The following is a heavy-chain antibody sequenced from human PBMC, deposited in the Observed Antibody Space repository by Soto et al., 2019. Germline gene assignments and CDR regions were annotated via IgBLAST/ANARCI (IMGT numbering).Heavy chain of an antibody. D-gene: IGHD1-1*01. CDR3: AGPSDGNTRKTEMWYLDL. V-gene: IGHV5-51*03. CDR2: IYPGDSDT. CDR1: GYSFISNW. J-gene: IGHJ2*01. Sequence: EVQLVPSGVEVKKTGESLKISCKGSGYSFISNWIAWVRQMPGKGLEWMGIIYPGDSDTRYSPSFQGQVTISADKSISTAYLQWDSLKASDTAMYYCAGPSDGNTRKTEMWYLDLWGRGTLVTVSS.